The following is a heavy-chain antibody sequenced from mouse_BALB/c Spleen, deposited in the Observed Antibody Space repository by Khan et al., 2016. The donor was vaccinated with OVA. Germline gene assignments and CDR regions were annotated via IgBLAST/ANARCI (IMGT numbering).Heavy chain of an antibody. CDR3: ARIKKIVATYFDY. V-gene: IGHV1S81*02. D-gene: IGHD1-1*01. CDR1: GYTFTSYW. Sequence: QVQLQQSGAELVKAGASVKMSCKASGYTFTSYWRHWVKQRLGKGLEWFAETNPTNGRTYYNEKFKSKATLTVDKSSSTAYMLLSGPTFEDSAVYYCARIKKIVATYFDYWGQGTTLTVSS. J-gene: IGHJ2*01. CDR2: TNPTNGRT.